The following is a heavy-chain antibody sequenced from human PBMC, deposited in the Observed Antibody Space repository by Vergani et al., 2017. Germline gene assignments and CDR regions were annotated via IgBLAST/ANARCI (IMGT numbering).Heavy chain of an antibody. J-gene: IGHJ4*02. D-gene: IGHD4-17*01. V-gene: IGHV3-66*02. CDR2: IYSGGST. CDR3: ARDGDYGDYVFDY. Sequence: EVQLVESGGGLVQPGGFLRLSCAASGFTVSSNYMSWVRQAPGKGLEWVSVIYSGGSTYYADSVKGRFTISRDNSKNTLYLQMNSLRAEDTAVYYCARDGDYGDYVFDYWGQGTLVTVSS. CDR1: GFTVSSNY.